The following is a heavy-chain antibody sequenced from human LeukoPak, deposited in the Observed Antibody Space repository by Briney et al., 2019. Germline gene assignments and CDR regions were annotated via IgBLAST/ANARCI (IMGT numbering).Heavy chain of an antibody. J-gene: IGHJ6*03. D-gene: IGHD2-2*01. Sequence: GGSLRLSCVASGFTFRSYWMTWVRQAPGKGLEWVANIKEDGGEGYYVDSVKGRFTVSRDNAKNSLYLQLTSLRADDTAVYYCARKAYCSSTSCYYYYYMDVWGKGTTVTVSS. V-gene: IGHV3-7*01. CDR2: IKEDGGEG. CDR3: ARKAYCSSTSCYYYYYMDV. CDR1: GFTFRSYW.